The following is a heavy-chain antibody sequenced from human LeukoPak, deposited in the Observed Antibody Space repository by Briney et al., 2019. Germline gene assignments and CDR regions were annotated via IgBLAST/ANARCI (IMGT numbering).Heavy chain of an antibody. CDR3: AKEGYSSGWYQFDY. V-gene: IGHV3-21*01. Sequence: PGGSLRLSCAASGFTFSSYSMNWVRQAPGKGLEWVSSISSSSSYIYYADSVKGRFTISRDNAKNSLYLQMNSLRAEDTAVYYCAKEGYSSGWYQFDYWGQGTLVTVSS. J-gene: IGHJ4*02. CDR1: GFTFSSYS. CDR2: ISSSSSYI. D-gene: IGHD6-19*01.